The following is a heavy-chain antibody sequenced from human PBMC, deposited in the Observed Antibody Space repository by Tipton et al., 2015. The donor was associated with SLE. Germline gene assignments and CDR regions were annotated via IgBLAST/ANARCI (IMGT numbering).Heavy chain of an antibody. V-gene: IGHV3-33*01. CDR2: IRYDGSNK. CDR3: ATGTSAYCGGDCYSGN. J-gene: IGHJ4*02. D-gene: IGHD2-21*01. CDR1: GFTFSSYG. Sequence: SLRLSCAASGFTFSSYGMHWVRQAPGKGLEWVAVIRYDGSNKYYADSVKGRFTISRDNSKNTLYLQMNSLRAEDTAVYYCATGTSAYCGGDCYSGNWGQGTLVTVSS.